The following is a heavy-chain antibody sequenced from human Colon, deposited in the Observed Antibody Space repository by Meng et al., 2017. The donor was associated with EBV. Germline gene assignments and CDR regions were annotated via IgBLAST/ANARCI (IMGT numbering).Heavy chain of an antibody. D-gene: IGHD2/OR15-2a*01. J-gene: IGHJ5*02. CDR1: GYTFINYA. CDR3: ARGGNFDP. CDR2: INTHTGNP. Sequence: QGPLVASGCGLKKSGAPVKVSCKASGYTFINYAINWVRQAPGQGLEWMGWINTHTGNPTYGQGFTGRFVFSLDTSVSTAYLQISSLKAEDTAVYYCARGGNFDPWGQGTLVTVSS. V-gene: IGHV7-4-1*02.